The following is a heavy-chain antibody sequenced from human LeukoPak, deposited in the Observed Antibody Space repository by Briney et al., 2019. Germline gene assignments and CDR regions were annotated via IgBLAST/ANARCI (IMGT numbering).Heavy chain of an antibody. Sequence: GGSLRLSCSASGFTFNNYAMSWVRQAPGKGLEWVSGLSGHGDSKYYADSVNGRFSISRDNANSRLYLQMNNLRAEDTAVYYCAKDFRDTSMFTDGYFASWGQGTLVTVSS. D-gene: IGHD5-18*01. V-gene: IGHV3-23*01. CDR2: LSGHGDSK. J-gene: IGHJ4*02. CDR1: GFTFNNYA. CDR3: AKDFRDTSMFTDGYFAS.